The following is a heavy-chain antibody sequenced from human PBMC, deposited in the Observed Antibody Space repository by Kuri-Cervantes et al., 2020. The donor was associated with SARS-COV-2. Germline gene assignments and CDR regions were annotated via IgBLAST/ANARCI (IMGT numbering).Heavy chain of an antibody. CDR1: GFTRGNHG. CDR3: AKETGAAGSSWMSYFDN. Sequence: GESRKSSCAASGFTRGNHGMHWVRQAPGKGLEWLAVISTDGTITHYADAVKGRFTISRDNSKSTLYLEMNSLRDEDTGVYYCAKETGAAGSSWMSYFDNWGLGTQVTVSS. V-gene: IGHV3-30*18. D-gene: IGHD6-13*01. J-gene: IGHJ4*02. CDR2: ISTDGTIT.